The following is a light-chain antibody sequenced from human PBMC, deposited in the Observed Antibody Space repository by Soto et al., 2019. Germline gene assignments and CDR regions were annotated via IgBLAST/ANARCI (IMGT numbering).Light chain of an antibody. CDR2: AAS. Sequence: AIRMTQSPSSFSASTGDRVTITCRASQGISSYLAWYQQKPGKAPKLLIYAASTLQSGVPSRFSGSGSGTDFTLTISCLQSEDFAPYYCHQYASYPLTFGPGTKVDIK. V-gene: IGKV1-8*01. CDR3: HQYASYPLT. CDR1: QGISSY. J-gene: IGKJ3*01.